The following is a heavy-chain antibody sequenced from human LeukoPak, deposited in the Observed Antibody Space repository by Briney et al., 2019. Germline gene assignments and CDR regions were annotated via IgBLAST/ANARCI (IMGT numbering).Heavy chain of an antibody. CDR1: GGSISSYY. J-gene: IGHJ4*02. CDR3: ARHRPGPYDY. V-gene: IGHV4-59*08. Sequence: SETLSLTCTVSGGSISSYYWSWIRQPPGKGLEWIGYIYYSGSTNYNPSLKSRVTISVDTSKNQFSLKLSSVTAAHTAVYYCARHRPGPYDYWGQGTLATVSS. CDR2: IYYSGST.